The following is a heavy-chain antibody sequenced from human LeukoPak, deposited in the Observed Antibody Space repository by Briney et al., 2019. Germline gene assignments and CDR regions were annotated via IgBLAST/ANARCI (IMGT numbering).Heavy chain of an antibody. CDR3: ARGIRGVTPYYYYGMDV. CDR1: GGSISSSNR. V-gene: IGHV4-4*02. CDR2: IYHSGST. D-gene: IGHD3-10*01. J-gene: IGHJ6*02. Sequence: NPSETLSLTCAVSGGSISSSNRWSWVRQPPGKGLEWIGEIYHSGSTNYNPSLKSRVTISVDKSKNQFSLKLSSVTAADTAVYYCARGIRGVTPYYYYGMDVWGQGTTVTVSS.